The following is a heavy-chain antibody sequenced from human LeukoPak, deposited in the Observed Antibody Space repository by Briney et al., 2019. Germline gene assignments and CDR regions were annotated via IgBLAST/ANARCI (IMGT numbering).Heavy chain of an antibody. J-gene: IGHJ5*02. CDR2: INSDGSST. CDR1: GLPLSSYW. V-gene: IGHV3-74*01. D-gene: IGHD4-17*01. Sequence: GGPLGSSCAAPGLPLSSYWLHWVRQAPGKGLVWVYRINSDGSSTSYADSVKGRFTISRDNAKNTLYLQMNSLRAEDTAVYYCARSVDYGDYLNWFDPWGQGTLVTVSS. CDR3: ARSVDYGDYLNWFDP.